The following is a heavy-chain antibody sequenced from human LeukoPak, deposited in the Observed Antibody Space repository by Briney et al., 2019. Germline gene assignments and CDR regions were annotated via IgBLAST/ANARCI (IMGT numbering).Heavy chain of an antibody. CDR3: AKETGTTKMIYYYYGMDV. J-gene: IGHJ6*02. CDR2: ISYDGSNK. V-gene: IGHV3-30*18. D-gene: IGHD1-1*01. CDR1: GFTFSSYG. Sequence: GSLRLSCAASGFTFSSYGMHWVRQAPGKGLEWVAVISYDGSNKYYADSVKGRFTISRDNSKNTLYLQMNSLRAEDTAVYYCAKETGTTKMIYYYYGMDVWGQGTTVTVSS.